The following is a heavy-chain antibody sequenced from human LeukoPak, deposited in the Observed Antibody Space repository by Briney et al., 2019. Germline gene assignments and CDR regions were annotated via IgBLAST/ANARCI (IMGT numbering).Heavy chain of an antibody. V-gene: IGHV1-18*01. CDR2: ISAYNGNT. J-gene: IGHJ4*02. CDR3: ARGPNDYGDYVFQPSDY. CDR1: GYTFTSYG. D-gene: IGHD4-17*01. Sequence: ASVKVSCKASGYTFTSYGISWVRQAPGQGLEWMGWISAYNGNTNYAQKLQGRVTMTTDTSTSTAYMELRSLRSDDTAVYYCARGPNDYGDYVFQPSDYWGQGTLVTVS.